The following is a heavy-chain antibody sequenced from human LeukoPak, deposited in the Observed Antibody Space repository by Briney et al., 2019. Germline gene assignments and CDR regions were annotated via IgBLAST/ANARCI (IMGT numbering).Heavy chain of an antibody. CDR3: ARKPATPNYDFWSGYYGPFDY. J-gene: IGHJ4*02. CDR1: GYTFTSYA. D-gene: IGHD3-3*01. CDR2: INTNTGNP. Sequence: ASVKVSCKASGYTFTSYAMNWVRQAPGQGLEWMGWINTNTGNPTYAQGFTGRFVFSLDTSVSTAYLQISSLKAEDTAVYYCARKPATPNYDFWSGYYGPFDYWGQGTLVTVSS. V-gene: IGHV7-4-1*02.